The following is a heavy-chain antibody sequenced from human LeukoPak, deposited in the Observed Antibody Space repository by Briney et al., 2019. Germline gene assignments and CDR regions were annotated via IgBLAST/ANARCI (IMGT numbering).Heavy chain of an antibody. CDR3: ARGELQNAPLSHY. V-gene: IGHV1-46*01. J-gene: IGHJ4*02. CDR2: INPSGGGT. D-gene: IGHD5-24*01. Sequence: ASVKVSCKPSGYTFTTYYIHWVRQAPGQGLEWMGIINPSGGGTRYAQKFQGRVTMTSDTSTSTVYMELSSLRSEDTAVYFCARGELQNAPLSHYWGQGTLVIVSS. CDR1: GYTFTTYY.